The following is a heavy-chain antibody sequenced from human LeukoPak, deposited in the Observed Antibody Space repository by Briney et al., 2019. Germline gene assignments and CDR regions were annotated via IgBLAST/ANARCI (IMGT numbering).Heavy chain of an antibody. D-gene: IGHD3-22*01. CDR2: IHYSEST. J-gene: IGHJ4*02. Sequence: SQTLSLTCTVSGGSISSGDYYWSWIRQHPGKGLEWIGHIHYSESTYYNPSLKSRVFISVDTSKNQFSLRLTSVIASDTAVYYCARQVDYYDSSGYLDYWGQGTLVTVSS. CDR3: ARQVDYYDSSGYLDY. CDR1: GGSISSGDYY. V-gene: IGHV4-31*03.